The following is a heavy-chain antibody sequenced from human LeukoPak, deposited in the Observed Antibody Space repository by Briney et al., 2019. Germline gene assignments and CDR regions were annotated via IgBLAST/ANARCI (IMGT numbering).Heavy chain of an antibody. Sequence: SETLSLTCTVSGGSISSYYWSWIRQPAGKGLQWIGLIYTSGSTNYNPSLKSRVTMSVDTSKNQFSLKLSSATAADTAVYYCARGNYGGNIYYYYHMDVWGTGTTVSVSS. CDR1: GGSISSYY. CDR2: IYTSGST. J-gene: IGHJ6*03. D-gene: IGHD4-23*01. CDR3: ARGNYGGNIYYYYHMDV. V-gene: IGHV4-4*07.